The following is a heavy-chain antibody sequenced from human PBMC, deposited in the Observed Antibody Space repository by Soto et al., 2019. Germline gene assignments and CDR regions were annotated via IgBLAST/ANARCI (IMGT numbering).Heavy chain of an antibody. J-gene: IGHJ4*02. D-gene: IGHD3-3*01. V-gene: IGHV3-23*01. CDR1: GFTLSSYA. CDR2: ISGSGGST. Sequence: PGGSLRLSCAASGFTLSSYAMSWVRQAPGKGLEWVSAISGSGGSTYYAGSVKGRFTISRDNSKNTLYLQMNSLRAEDTAVYYCAKGDHYDFWSGYYLDYWGQGTLVTVSS. CDR3: AKGDHYDFWSGYYLDY.